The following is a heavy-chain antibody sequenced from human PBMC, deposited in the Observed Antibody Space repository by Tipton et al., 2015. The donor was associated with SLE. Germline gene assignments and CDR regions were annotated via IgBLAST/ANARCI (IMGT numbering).Heavy chain of an antibody. CDR1: GGSISSGSYY. V-gene: IGHV4-61*09. Sequence: TLSLTCTVSGGSISSGSYYWSWIRQPAGKGLEWIGHIYTSGSTNYNPSLKSRVTLSVDTSKNQFSPKLSSVTAADTAVYYCARGGFGYDYIWGSYRTVHWFDPWGQGTLVTVSS. CDR2: IYTSGST. J-gene: IGHJ5*02. CDR3: ARGGFGYDYIWGSYRTVHWFDP. D-gene: IGHD3-16*02.